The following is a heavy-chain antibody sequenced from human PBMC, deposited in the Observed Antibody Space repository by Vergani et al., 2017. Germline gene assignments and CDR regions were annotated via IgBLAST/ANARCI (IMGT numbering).Heavy chain of an antibody. CDR2: ISSSSSYT. CDR1: GFTFSDYY. Sequence: QVQLVESGGGLVKPGGSLRLSCAASGFTFSDYYMSWIRQAPGKGLEWVSYISSSSSYTNYADSVKGRFTISRDNAKNSLYLQMNSLRAEDTAVYYCARDVGEVAATDYWGQGTLVTGSS. J-gene: IGHJ4*02. V-gene: IGHV3-11*06. D-gene: IGHD2-15*01. CDR3: ARDVGEVAATDY.